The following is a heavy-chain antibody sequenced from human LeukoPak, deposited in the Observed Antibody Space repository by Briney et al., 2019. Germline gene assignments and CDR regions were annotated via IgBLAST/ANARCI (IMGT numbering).Heavy chain of an antibody. V-gene: IGHV4-34*01. D-gene: IGHD2-2*01. CDR3: ARGLGSYCSSTSCAPFDY. CDR1: GGSFSGYY. CDR2: INHSGST. J-gene: IGHJ4*02. Sequence: SETLSLTYAVYGGSFSGYYWSWIRQPPGKGLEWIGEINHSGSTNYNPSLKSRVTISVDTSKNQFSLKLSSVTAADTAVYYCARGLGSYCSSTSCAPFDYWGQGTLVTVSS.